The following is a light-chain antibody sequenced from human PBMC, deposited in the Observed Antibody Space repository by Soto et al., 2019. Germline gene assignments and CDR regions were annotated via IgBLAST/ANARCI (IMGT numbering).Light chain of an antibody. CDR3: QSYDSTLNGYV. CDR2: ANT. J-gene: IGLJ1*01. Sequence: QSVLTQPPPVSGAPGPRVTISCTGGSSNIGGEYDVHWYQQLPGTAPKLLIYANTNRPSGVPDRFSGSKSGTSGSLAISGLQAEDEADYYCQSYDSTLNGYVFGTGTKVT. V-gene: IGLV1-40*01. CDR1: SSNIGGEYD.